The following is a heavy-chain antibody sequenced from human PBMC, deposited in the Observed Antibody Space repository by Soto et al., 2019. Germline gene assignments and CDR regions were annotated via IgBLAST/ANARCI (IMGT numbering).Heavy chain of an antibody. V-gene: IGHV1-24*01. D-gene: IGHD5-12*01. CDR1: GYTLTELS. Sequence: ASVKVSCKVSGYTLTELSMHWVRQAPGKGLEWMGGFDPEDGETIYAQKFQGRVTMTEDTSTDTAYMELSSLRSEDTAVYYCATSSGYDPYYYYGMDVWGQGTTVTVSS. CDR2: FDPEDGET. CDR3: ATSSGYDPYYYYGMDV. J-gene: IGHJ6*02.